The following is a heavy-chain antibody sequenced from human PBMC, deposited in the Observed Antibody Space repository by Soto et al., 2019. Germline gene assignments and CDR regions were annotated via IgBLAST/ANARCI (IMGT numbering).Heavy chain of an antibody. J-gene: IGHJ4*02. CDR2: LYDRGSS. CDR1: GGSISSSSYY. D-gene: IGHD6-19*01. CDR3: AGRTVNIRTFYSGLKTRCFDY. Sequence: QLQLQESGPGLVKPSETLSLTCAVSGGSISSSSYYWGWIRQPPGKGLEWIGSLYDRGSSYYTPSLRGGVDIPVDASKHHFSPRVNSVTAADPAVYYCAGRTVNIRTFYSGLKTRCFDYWGQGTLVTVSS. V-gene: IGHV4-39*02.